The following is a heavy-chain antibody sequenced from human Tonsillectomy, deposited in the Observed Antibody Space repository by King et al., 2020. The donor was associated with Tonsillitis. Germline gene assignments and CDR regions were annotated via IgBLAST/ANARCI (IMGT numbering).Heavy chain of an antibody. Sequence: VQLVESGGGLVQPGGSLRLSCAASGFTFSTYAMNWVRQAPGKGLEWVSSISVSGGGTYYADSVKGRFTISRDNSKNTLYLQMNSLRAEDTAVYYCAKVALIGTSNCFDPWGQGALVTVSS. CDR1: GFTFSTYA. D-gene: IGHD1-20*01. V-gene: IGHV3-23*04. CDR2: ISVSGGGT. J-gene: IGHJ5*02. CDR3: AKVALIGTSNCFDP.